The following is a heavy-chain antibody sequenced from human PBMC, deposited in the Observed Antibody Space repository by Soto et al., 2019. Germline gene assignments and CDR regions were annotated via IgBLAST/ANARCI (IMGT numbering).Heavy chain of an antibody. CDR1: GGSISSSSYY. J-gene: IGHJ4*02. D-gene: IGHD5-12*01. CDR2: IYYSGST. V-gene: IGHV4-39*01. Sequence: QLQLQESGPGLVKPSETLSLTCTVSGGSISSSSYYWGWIRQPPGKGLEWIGSIYYSGSTYYNPSLKSRVTISVDTSKNQFSLKLSSVTAADTAVYYCARYGVNIVATEQSGAYYFDYWGQGTLVTVSS. CDR3: ARYGVNIVATEQSGAYYFDY.